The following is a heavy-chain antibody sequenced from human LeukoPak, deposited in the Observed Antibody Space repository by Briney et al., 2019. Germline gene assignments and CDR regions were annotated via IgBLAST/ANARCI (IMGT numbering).Heavy chain of an antibody. CDR3: ARISSRDTSFDI. CDR2: ISAYNGNT. Sequence: ASLKVSCKASGYTFTSYGISWVRQAPGQGREWMGWISAYNGNTNYAQKLQGRVTMTTDTSTSTAYMELRSLRSDDTAVYYCARISSRDTSFDIWGQGTMVTVSS. J-gene: IGHJ3*02. CDR1: GYTFTSYG. D-gene: IGHD5-18*01. V-gene: IGHV1-18*01.